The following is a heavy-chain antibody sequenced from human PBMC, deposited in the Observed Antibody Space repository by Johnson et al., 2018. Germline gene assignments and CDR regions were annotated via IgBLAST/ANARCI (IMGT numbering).Heavy chain of an antibody. CDR1: GYTFTSYD. V-gene: IGHV1-8*01. CDR2: MNPNSGNT. J-gene: IGHJ5*02. D-gene: IGHD4-23*01. Sequence: QVQLVQSGAEVKKPGASVKVSCKASGYTFTSYDLNWVRQATGQGLEWMGWMNPNSGNTGYAQKFQGRVTMTRDTSIGTAYMELSSLRAEDTAVYYCSRDYGGNSGEFDPWGQGTLVTVSS. CDR3: SRDYGGNSGEFDP.